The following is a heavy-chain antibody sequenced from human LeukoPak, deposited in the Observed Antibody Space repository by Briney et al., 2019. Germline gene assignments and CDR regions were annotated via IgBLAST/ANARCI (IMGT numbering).Heavy chain of an antibody. CDR1: GFTFSSYA. D-gene: IGHD3-22*01. Sequence: GGSLRLSCAASGFTFSSYAMHWVRQAPGKGLEWVAVISYDGGNKYYADSVKGRFTISRDNSKNTLYLQMNSLRAEDTAVYYCAMGADYYDSSGYHFDYWGQGTLVTVSS. CDR3: AMGADYYDSSGYHFDY. V-gene: IGHV3-30-3*01. CDR2: ISYDGGNK. J-gene: IGHJ4*02.